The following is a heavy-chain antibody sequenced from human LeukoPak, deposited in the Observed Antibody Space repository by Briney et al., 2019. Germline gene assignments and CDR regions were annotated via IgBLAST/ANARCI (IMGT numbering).Heavy chain of an antibody. V-gene: IGHV3-23*01. CDR3: AKDGITMVRGVIYYYYYVDV. D-gene: IGHD3-10*01. CDR1: GFTFSSYA. CDR2: ISGSGGST. Sequence: PGGSLRLSCAASGFTFSSYAMSWVRQAPGKGLEWVSTISGSGGSTYYADSVKGRFTISRDNSKNTLYLQMNSLRAEDTAVYYCAKDGITMVRGVIYYYYYVDVWGKGTTVTVSS. J-gene: IGHJ6*03.